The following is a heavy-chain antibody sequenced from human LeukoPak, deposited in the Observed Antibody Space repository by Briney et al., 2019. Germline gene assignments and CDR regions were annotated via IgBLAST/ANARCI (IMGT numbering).Heavy chain of an antibody. CDR1: GLTFDIYA. D-gene: IGHD3-22*01. V-gene: IGHV3-23*01. CDR3: AKNPLYDSSGYFFPTFDS. Sequence: GGSLRLSSAASGLTFDIYAMSWVRQAPGKGLEWVSAVSSNGDSTYYADSVKGRFAISRDNTNNTLFLQMNSLRAEDTAVYYCAKNPLYDSSGYFFPTFDSWGQGTLVAISS. J-gene: IGHJ5*01. CDR2: VSSNGDST.